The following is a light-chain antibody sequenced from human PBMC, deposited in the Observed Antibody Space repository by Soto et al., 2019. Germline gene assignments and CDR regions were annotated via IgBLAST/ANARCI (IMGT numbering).Light chain of an antibody. Sequence: QAVVTQPPSVSGAPGQRVTISCTGSSSNIGAGYDVHWYQQLPGTAPKLLIYANSNRPSGVPDRFSGSKSGTSASLAITGLQAEDEADYYCQSYDSSLSAYVFGTGTKVT. CDR2: ANS. J-gene: IGLJ1*01. V-gene: IGLV1-40*01. CDR3: QSYDSSLSAYV. CDR1: SSNIGAGYD.